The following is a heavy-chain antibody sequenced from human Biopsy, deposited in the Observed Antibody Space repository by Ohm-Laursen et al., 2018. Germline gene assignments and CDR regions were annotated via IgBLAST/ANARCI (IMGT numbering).Heavy chain of an antibody. D-gene: IGHD3-3*01. CDR1: GGTFSNYA. J-gene: IGHJ4*02. CDR3: ATPFQYYDSWGGYPPFDH. Sequence: TVKVSCKASGGTFSNYAISWVRQAPGEGLEWMGGIIAVSGLVNYAPKFQGRVSITADKSTTTAYMELSNLKSEDTAVYYCATPFQYYDSWGGYPPFDHWGQGTLVTVSS. V-gene: IGHV1-69*10. CDR2: IIAVSGLV.